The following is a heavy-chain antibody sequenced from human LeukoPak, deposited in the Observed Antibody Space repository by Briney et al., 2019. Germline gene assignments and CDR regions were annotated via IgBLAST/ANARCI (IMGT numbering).Heavy chain of an antibody. V-gene: IGHV1-46*01. Sequence: ASVKVSCKASGYTFTSYYMHWVRQAPGQGLEWMGLINPSGGSTSYAQKFQGRVTMTRDTSISTAYMELSRLRSDDTAVYYCARGLRRRRIVGAFWSSLEYWGQGTLVTVSS. J-gene: IGHJ4*02. CDR2: INPSGGST. D-gene: IGHD1-26*01. CDR3: ARGLRRRRIVGAFWSSLEY. CDR1: GYTFTSYY.